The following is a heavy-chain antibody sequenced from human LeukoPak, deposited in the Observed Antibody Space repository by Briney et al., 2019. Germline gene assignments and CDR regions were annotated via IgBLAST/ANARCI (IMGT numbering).Heavy chain of an antibody. CDR1: GGSISSYY. J-gene: IGHJ6*03. Sequence: SETLSLTCTVSGGSISSYYWSWIRQPAGKGLEWIGRIYTSGSTNYNPSLKSRVTMSVDTSKNQFSLKLSSVTAADTAVYYCARVGATFYYYYYMDVWGKGTTVTVSS. CDR3: ARVGATFYYYYYMDV. D-gene: IGHD1-26*01. CDR2: IYTSGST. V-gene: IGHV4-4*07.